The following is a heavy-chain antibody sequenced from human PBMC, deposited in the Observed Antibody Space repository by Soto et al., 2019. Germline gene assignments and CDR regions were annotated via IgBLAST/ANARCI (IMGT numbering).Heavy chain of an antibody. CDR2: TYYRSKWYN. CDR1: GDSVSRNSAA. V-gene: IGHV6-1*01. CDR3: ARDGIRYFDWLEDYYYYGMDV. J-gene: IGHJ6*02. Sequence: SQTLSLTCAISGDSVSRNSAAWNWSRQSPSRGLEWLGRTYYRSKWYNDYAVSVKSRITINPDTSKNQFSLQLNSVTPEDTAVYYCARDGIRYFDWLEDYYYYGMDVWGQGTTVTVSS. D-gene: IGHD3-9*01.